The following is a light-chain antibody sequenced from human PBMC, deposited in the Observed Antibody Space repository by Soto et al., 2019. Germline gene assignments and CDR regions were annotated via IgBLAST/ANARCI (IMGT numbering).Light chain of an antibody. CDR3: QQYNNWPPGT. CDR1: QGVSSN. J-gene: IGKJ1*01. Sequence: EIVQTQSPATLTVSPGERATLSCRASQGVSSNLAWYQQKPGQAPRLLIYGASTRATGIPARFSGSGSGTEFTLTISSLQSEDFAVYYCQQYNNWPPGTFGQGTKVDI. CDR2: GAS. V-gene: IGKV3-15*01.